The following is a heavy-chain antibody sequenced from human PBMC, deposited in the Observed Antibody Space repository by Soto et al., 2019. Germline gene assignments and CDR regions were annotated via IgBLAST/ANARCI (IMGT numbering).Heavy chain of an antibody. D-gene: IGHD6-13*01. CDR3: ANLHPSTAANY. Sequence: QVQLVESGGGVVQPGRSLRLSCAASGFTFSNYAMHWVRQSPGKGLEWVAVIWYDGSNKYYADSVKGRFTISRDNSKNTVYLQSNSLRAEDTAGYYCANLHPSTAANYWGQGTLATVSS. CDR1: GFTFSNYA. J-gene: IGHJ4*02. V-gene: IGHV3-33*06. CDR2: IWYDGSNK.